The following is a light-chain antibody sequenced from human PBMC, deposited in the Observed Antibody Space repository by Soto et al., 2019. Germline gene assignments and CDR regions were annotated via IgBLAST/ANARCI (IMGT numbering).Light chain of an antibody. J-gene: IGKJ1*01. CDR1: QSVRHD. V-gene: IGKV3-15*01. CDR2: GAS. Sequence: EIVMTQSPATLSVSPGESATLSCRASQSVRHDFTWYQLKPGQAPRLGVYGASTRATGIPARFSGSGSGTEFTLTISSLQSEDFAAYYCQQYNSRWTFGQGTKVEMK. CDR3: QQYNSRWT.